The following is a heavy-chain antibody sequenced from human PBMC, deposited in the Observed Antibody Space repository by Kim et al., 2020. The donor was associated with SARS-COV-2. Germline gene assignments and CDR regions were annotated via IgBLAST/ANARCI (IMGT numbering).Heavy chain of an antibody. CDR2: ISSDGSNK. D-gene: IGHD6-19*01. J-gene: IGHJ4*02. Sequence: GGSLRLSCAASGLTFSYYGLHWVRQAPGKGLEWVALISSDGSNKKYADSVEGRFTISRDNSKNTLYLQMNSLRVEDTAVYYCAKPVAGITEDDYWGQRTLVTLSS. V-gene: IGHV3-30*18. CDR3: AKPVAGITEDDY. CDR1: GLTFSYYG.